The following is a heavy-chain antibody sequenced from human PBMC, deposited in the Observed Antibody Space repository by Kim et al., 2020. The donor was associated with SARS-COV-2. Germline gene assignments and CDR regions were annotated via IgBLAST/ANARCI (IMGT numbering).Heavy chain of an antibody. J-gene: IGHJ6*02. CDR1: GFTFSKNW. Sequence: GGSLRLSCAASGFTFSKNWMHWVRQAPGKGLVWVSRINSDGSITIYADSVKGRFTISRDNAKNTLYLQMNSLRAEDTAVYYCARGLGTQKSYGMDVWGQGTTVTVSS. V-gene: IGHV3-74*01. CDR3: ARGLGTQKSYGMDV. CDR2: INSDGSIT. D-gene: IGHD7-27*01.